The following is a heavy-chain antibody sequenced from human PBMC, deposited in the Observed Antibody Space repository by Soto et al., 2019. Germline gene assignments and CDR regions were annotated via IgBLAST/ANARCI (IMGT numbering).Heavy chain of an antibody. CDR2: ISFDGSER. J-gene: IGHJ6*02. CDR1: VLTFRDYG. CDR3: ANGKDRVLYYYGMDF. Sequence: QVQLVESGLGVVQPGPSLRLSCVVSVLTFRDYGMHWVRQAPGKGLEWVAVISFDGSERHYRDSVKGRFSISRDNSRNTRYLQMNSLRGDDSAVYYCANGKDRVLYYYGMDFLGQGSTVTVSS. D-gene: IGHD1-26*01. V-gene: IGHV3-30*18.